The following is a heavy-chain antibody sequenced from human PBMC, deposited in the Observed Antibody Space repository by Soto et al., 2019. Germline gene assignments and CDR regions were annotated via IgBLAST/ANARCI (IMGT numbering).Heavy chain of an antibody. CDR3: ARTLRFGGTSDY. V-gene: IGHV4-34*01. CDR1: GGSFSGYY. CDR2: INHSGST. J-gene: IGHJ4*02. D-gene: IGHD3-10*01. Sequence: SETLSLTCAVYGGSFSGYYWSWIRQPPGKGLEWIGEINHSGSTNYNPSLKSRVTISVDTSKNQFSLKLSSVTAADTAVYYCARTLRFGGTSDYWGQGTLVTV.